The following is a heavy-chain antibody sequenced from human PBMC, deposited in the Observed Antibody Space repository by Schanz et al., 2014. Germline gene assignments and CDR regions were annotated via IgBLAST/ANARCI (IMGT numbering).Heavy chain of an antibody. CDR3: AKYRGYYRVSGSYRELEY. Sequence: EVQLLESGGGLVQPGGSLRLSCSASTFTFDHYAMTWVRQAPGKGLEWVAAVSSRSDEIKYADSVRGRFTISRDNSKNTLYLQMNSLRAEDTAVYYCAKYRGYYRVSGSYRELEYWGQGTLVTVSS. CDR2: VSSRSDEI. D-gene: IGHD3-10*01. CDR1: TFTFDHYA. J-gene: IGHJ4*02. V-gene: IGHV3-23*05.